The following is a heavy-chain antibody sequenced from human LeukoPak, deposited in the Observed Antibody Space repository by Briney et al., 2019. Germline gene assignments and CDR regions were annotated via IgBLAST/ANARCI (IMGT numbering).Heavy chain of an antibody. Sequence: GGSLRHSCAASGFTFSSYGMHWVRQAPGKGLEWVAFIRYDGSNKYYADSVKGRFTISRDNSKNTLYLQMNSLRAEDTAVYYCAKEGDSGYDSNWFDPWGQGTLVTVSS. CDR3: AKEGDSGYDSNWFDP. CDR1: GFTFSSYG. D-gene: IGHD5-12*01. J-gene: IGHJ5*02. V-gene: IGHV3-30*02. CDR2: IRYDGSNK.